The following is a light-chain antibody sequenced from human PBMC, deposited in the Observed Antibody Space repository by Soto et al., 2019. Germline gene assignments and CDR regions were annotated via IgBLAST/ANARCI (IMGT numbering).Light chain of an antibody. V-gene: IGKV3-20*01. Sequence: EIVLTQSPDILSLSPGERATLSCRASQSVSNDFLAWYQQKPGQAPRLLIYGASTRATDVPDRFSGSGSGADFTLTISRLEPEDFAVYYCQQYGSSSEITFGQGTRLEIK. CDR1: QSVSNDF. CDR3: QQYGSSSEIT. CDR2: GAS. J-gene: IGKJ5*01.